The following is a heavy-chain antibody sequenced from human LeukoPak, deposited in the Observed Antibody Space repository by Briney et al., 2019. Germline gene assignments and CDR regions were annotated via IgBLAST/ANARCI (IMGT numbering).Heavy chain of an antibody. Sequence: SETLSLTCSVYGGSFSPYYWSWVRQPPGEGLEWIGQIEQSGSTNYNPSLKSRATISADTSKSQFSLRLSSMTAEDTAVYYCAELGITMIGGVWGKGTTVTISS. CDR3: AELGITMIGGV. CDR2: IEQSGST. V-gene: IGHV4-34*01. J-gene: IGHJ6*04. CDR1: GGSFSPYY. D-gene: IGHD3-10*02.